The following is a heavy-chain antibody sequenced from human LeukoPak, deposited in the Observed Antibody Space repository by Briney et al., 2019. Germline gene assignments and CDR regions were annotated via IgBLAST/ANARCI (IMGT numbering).Heavy chain of an antibody. CDR2: ISGSGDRT. CDR3: TKDIRSSWYYFQD. D-gene: IGHD6-13*01. CDR1: GFTFSIYA. V-gene: IGHV3-23*01. Sequence: GGXLRLSCAASGFTFSIYAMTWVRQAPGKGLEWVSTISGSGDRTYYADSVRGRFTISRDNSKNTLHVQMNSLRAEDTAVYYCTKDIRSSWYYFQDWGQGTLVTVSS. J-gene: IGHJ1*01.